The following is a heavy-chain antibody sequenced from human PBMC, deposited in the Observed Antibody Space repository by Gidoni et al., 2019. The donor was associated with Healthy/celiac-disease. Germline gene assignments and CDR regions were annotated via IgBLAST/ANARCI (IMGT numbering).Heavy chain of an antibody. D-gene: IGHD3-10*01. V-gene: IGHV3-30-3*01. Sequence: QVQLVESGGGVVQPGRSLRLSCAASGFTFSSYAMHWVRQAPGKGLEWVAVISYDGSNKYYADSVKGRFTISRDNSKNTLYLQMNSLRAEDTAVYYCARDGSRAVRGVPKFDYWGQGTLVTVSS. CDR3: ARDGSRAVRGVPKFDY. CDR1: GFTFSSYA. J-gene: IGHJ4*02. CDR2: ISYDGSNK.